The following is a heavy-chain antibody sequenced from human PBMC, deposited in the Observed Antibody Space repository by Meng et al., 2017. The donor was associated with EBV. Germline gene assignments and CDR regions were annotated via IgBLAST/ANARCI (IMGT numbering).Heavy chain of an antibody. Sequence: QFVAELQKPGSSVRFSRKAPCSTFTTNPIGCWQPAPGQGLEWLGGIIPIFEPANNAQKFQGRVTITADESTSPDYMELSSLRSEDTAVYYCARAPDNWNDGPYYWGQGTLVTISS. J-gene: IGHJ4*02. CDR3: ARAPDNWNDGPYY. D-gene: IGHD1-20*01. CDR1: CSTFTTNP. CDR2: IIPIFEPA. V-gene: IGHV1-69*01.